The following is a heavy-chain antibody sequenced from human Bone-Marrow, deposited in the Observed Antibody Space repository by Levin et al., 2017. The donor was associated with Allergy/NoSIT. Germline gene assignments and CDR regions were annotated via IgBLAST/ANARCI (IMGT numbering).Heavy chain of an antibody. Sequence: QAGGSLRLSCAASGFTSSSYAMSWVRQAPGKGLEWVSAISGSGGSTYYADSVKGRVTISRDKSKNTLYLQMNSLRAEDTAVYYCAKEQGGYSSGDYFDYWGQGTLVTVSS. CDR1: GFTSSSYA. CDR2: ISGSGGST. V-gene: IGHV3-23*01. J-gene: IGHJ4*02. D-gene: IGHD6-19*01. CDR3: AKEQGGYSSGDYFDY.